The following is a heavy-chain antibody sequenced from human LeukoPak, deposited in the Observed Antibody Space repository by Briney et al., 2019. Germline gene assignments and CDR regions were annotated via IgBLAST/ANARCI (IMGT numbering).Heavy chain of an antibody. Sequence: SETLSLTCSVSGGSISSHYWRCIRQPPGKGLEWIGYIYYSGSTNYNPSLKSRVTISVDTSKNQFSLKLSSVTAADTAVYYCARQEAGANFDYWGQGTLVTVSS. V-gene: IGHV4-59*08. D-gene: IGHD1-26*01. CDR2: IYYSGST. CDR3: ARQEAGANFDY. CDR1: GGSISSHY. J-gene: IGHJ4*02.